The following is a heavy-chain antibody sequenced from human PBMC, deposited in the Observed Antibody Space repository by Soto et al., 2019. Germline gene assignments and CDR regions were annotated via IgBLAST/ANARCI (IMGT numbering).Heavy chain of an antibody. V-gene: IGHV1-18*01. D-gene: IGHD3-22*01. Sequence: QVQLVQSGAEVKKPGASVKVSCKASGYTFTNSGITWVRQAPGQGLEWMGGIGAYNGHTKYAQKHQGRVTMTADSSTSTAYMALMSRRGDDTAVYHCAREDYYDSSGYLPGRYYFSMDVWVEGTTVTVSS. CDR2: IGAYNGHT. CDR1: GYTFTNSG. CDR3: AREDYYDSSGYLPGRYYFSMDV. J-gene: IGHJ6*04.